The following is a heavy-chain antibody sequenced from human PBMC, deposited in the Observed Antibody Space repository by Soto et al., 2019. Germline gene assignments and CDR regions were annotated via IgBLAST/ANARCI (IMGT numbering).Heavy chain of an antibody. CDR1: GYTFTSYY. D-gene: IGHD2-15*01. V-gene: IGHV1-46*01. J-gene: IGHJ3*02. CDR3: ARATVVVAAHDAFDI. CDR2: INPSGGST. Sequence: QVQLVQSGAEVKKPGASVKVSCKASGYTFTSYYMHWVRQAPGQGLEWMGIINPSGGSTSYAQKFQGRVTMTRDTSTSTIYMELSSLRSEDTAVYYCARATVVVAAHDAFDIWGQGTMVTVSS.